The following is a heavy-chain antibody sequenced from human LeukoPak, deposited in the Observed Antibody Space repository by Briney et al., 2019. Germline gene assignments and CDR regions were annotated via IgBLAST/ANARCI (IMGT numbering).Heavy chain of an antibody. CDR2: IYTSGST. CDR1: GGSISSYY. Sequence: SETLSLTCTVSGGSISSYYWSWIRQPPGKGLEWIGYIYTSGSTNYNPSLKSRVTISVDTSKNQFSLKLSPVTAADTAVYYCARELCGGDCYLSRWFDPWGQGTLVTVSS. CDR3: ARELCGGDCYLSRWFDP. D-gene: IGHD2-21*02. V-gene: IGHV4-4*09. J-gene: IGHJ5*02.